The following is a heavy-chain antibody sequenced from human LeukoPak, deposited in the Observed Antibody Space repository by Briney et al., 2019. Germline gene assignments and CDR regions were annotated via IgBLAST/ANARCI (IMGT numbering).Heavy chain of an antibody. Sequence: GRSLRLFCAASGFTFDDYAMHWVRQAPGKGLEWVSGISWNSGSIGYADSVKGRFTISRDNAKNSLYLQMNSLRAEDTALYYCAKDLRIGAVAGTGFDYWGQGTLVTVSS. J-gene: IGHJ4*02. CDR2: ISWNSGSI. CDR3: AKDLRIGAVAGTGFDY. CDR1: GFTFDDYA. D-gene: IGHD6-19*01. V-gene: IGHV3-9*01.